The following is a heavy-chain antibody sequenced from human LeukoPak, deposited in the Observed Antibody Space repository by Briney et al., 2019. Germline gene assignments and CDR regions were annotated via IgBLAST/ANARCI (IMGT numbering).Heavy chain of an antibody. CDR3: ARPSRVSIDWYFDL. J-gene: IGHJ2*01. V-gene: IGHV5-51*01. CDR2: IYPGDSDT. CDR1: GYRFTSYW. D-gene: IGHD5/OR15-5a*01. Sequence: GVSLKISCKGSGYRFTSYWIGWARPMPGKGLGWMGIIYPGDSDTRYTPSFQGQVTIPAAKSIRTASLQWSSLKAADTAMYYCARPSRVSIDWYFDLWGRGTLVTVSS.